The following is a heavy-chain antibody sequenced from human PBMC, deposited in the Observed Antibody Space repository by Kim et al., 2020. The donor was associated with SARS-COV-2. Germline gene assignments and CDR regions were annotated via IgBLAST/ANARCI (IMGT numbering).Heavy chain of an antibody. D-gene: IGHD5-18*01. V-gene: IGHV5-51*01. CDR1: GYSFTNYW. J-gene: IGHJ4*02. CDR2: IHPGDSDT. CDR3: ARHSLRMQLWSDFDY. Sequence: GESLKISCKTSGYSFTNYWIGWVRQMPEKGLEWMGIIHPGDSDTRYSPSFQDQVTMSADKSISIAYLQWSSLKASDTAMYFCARHSLRMQLWSDFDYWGQGTLVTVSS.